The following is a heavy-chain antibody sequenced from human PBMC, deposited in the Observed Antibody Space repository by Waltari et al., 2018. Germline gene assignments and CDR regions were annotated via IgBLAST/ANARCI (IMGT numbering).Heavy chain of an antibody. D-gene: IGHD6-13*01. CDR2: INHSGST. V-gene: IGHV4-34*01. CDR3: ARVPRQQLAP. Sequence: QVQLQQWGAGLLKPSETLSLTCAVYGGSFSGYYLSWIRQPPGKGLEWIGEINHSGSTNYNPSLKSRVTISVDTSKNQFSLKLSSVTAADTAVYYCARVPRQQLAPWGQGTLVTVSS. CDR1: GGSFSGYY. J-gene: IGHJ5*02.